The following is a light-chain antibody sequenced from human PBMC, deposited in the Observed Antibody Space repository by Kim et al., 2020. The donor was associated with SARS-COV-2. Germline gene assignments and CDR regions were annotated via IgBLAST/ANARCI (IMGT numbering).Light chain of an antibody. J-gene: IGKJ4*01. CDR1: QSISSW. Sequence: DIQMTQSPSTLSASVGDRVTITCRASQSISSWLAWYQQKPGKAPKLLIYKASSLESGVPSRFSGSGSGTGFTLTISSLQPDDFATYYCQQYNSYLPTFGGGTKLEIK. CDR2: KAS. CDR3: QQYNSYLPT. V-gene: IGKV1-5*03.